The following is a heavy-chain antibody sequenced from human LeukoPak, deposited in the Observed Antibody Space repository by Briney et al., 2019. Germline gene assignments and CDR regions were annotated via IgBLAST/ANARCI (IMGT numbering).Heavy chain of an antibody. V-gene: IGHV4-39*01. CDR3: ARHLYSGYDRALDY. CDR1: GGSISSSSYY. Sequence: PSETLSPTCTVSGGSISSSSYYWGWIRQPPGKGLEWIGSIYYSGSTYYNPSLKSRVTISVDTSKNQFSLKLSSVTAADTAVYYCARHLYSGYDRALDYWGQGTLVTVSS. CDR2: IYYSGST. D-gene: IGHD5-12*01. J-gene: IGHJ4*02.